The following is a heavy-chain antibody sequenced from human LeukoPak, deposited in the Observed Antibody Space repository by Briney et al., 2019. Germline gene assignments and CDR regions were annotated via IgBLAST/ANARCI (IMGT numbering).Heavy chain of an antibody. V-gene: IGHV3-11*05. CDR1: RFTFSDYY. Sequence: GGSLRLSCAAPRFTFSDYYMVWIRQAPGKGLEWVSYISNSGSSTKYADSVKGRFTISRDNAKNSLSLQMNSVRPEDTAVYYCARADRTSWFDYWGQGTLVTVSS. CDR2: ISNSGSST. D-gene: IGHD2-2*01. J-gene: IGHJ4*02. CDR3: ARADRTSWFDY.